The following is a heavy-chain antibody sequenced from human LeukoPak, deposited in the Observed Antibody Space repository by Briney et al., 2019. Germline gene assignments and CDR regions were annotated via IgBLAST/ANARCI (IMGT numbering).Heavy chain of an antibody. Sequence: QSGGSLRLSCAASGSTFSTFDMHWVRQAPGKGLEWVSAIGPSGDTYYPDSVKGRFTISREDAKNSLYLQMNNLRAGDTAVYYCARAPTRWHNYFDSWGQGALVTVSS. V-gene: IGHV3-13*01. D-gene: IGHD1-14*01. CDR1: GSTFSTFD. CDR3: ARAPTRWHNYFDS. J-gene: IGHJ5*01. CDR2: IGPSGDT.